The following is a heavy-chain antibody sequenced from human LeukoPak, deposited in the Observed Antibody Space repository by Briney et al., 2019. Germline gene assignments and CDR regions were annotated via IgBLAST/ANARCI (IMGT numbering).Heavy chain of an antibody. CDR3: ARDIGSYYGSGAHFDP. Sequence: ASVEVSCKASGGTFSSYAISWVRQAPGQGLEWMGGIIPIFGTANYAQKFQGRVTITADESTSTAYMELSSLRSEDTAVYYCARDIGSYYGSGAHFDPWGQGTLVTVSS. J-gene: IGHJ5*02. V-gene: IGHV1-69*01. CDR2: IIPIFGTA. D-gene: IGHD3-10*01. CDR1: GGTFSSYA.